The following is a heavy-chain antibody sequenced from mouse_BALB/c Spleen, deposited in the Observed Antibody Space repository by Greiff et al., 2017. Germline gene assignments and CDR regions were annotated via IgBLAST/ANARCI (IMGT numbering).Heavy chain of an antibody. J-gene: IGHJ3*01. CDR2: INPSSGYT. V-gene: IGHV1-4*01. D-gene: IGHD2-14*01. Sequence: VKLVESGAELARPGASVKMSCKASGYTFTSYTMHWVKQRPGQGLEWIGYINPSSGYTNYNQKFKDKATLTADKSSSTAYMQLSSLTSEDSAVYYCAVYYRYELGPSYWGQGTLVTVSA. CDR3: AVYYRYELGPSY. CDR1: GYTFTSYT.